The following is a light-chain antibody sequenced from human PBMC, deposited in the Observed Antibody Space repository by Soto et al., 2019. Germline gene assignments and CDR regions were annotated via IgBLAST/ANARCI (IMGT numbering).Light chain of an antibody. J-gene: IGLJ3*02. CDR1: SGHSTYA. CDR2: INYDGTH. CDR3: QSLGTGIQV. Sequence: QTVVTQSPSASASLGASVRLTGTLSSGHSTYAIAWHQQQSEKGPRFLMKINYDGTHSKGDGFFDRFSGSSSGAERHLTISRLQSEDEADYYCQSLGTGIQVFGGGTKLTVL. V-gene: IGLV4-69*01.